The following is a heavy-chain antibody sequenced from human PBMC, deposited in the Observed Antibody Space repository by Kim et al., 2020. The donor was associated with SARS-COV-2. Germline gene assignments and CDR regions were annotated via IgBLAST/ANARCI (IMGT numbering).Heavy chain of an antibody. J-gene: IGHJ4*02. D-gene: IGHD3-22*01. CDR3: ARRASSGYSHFDY. Sequence: GGSLRLSCAASGFTFSTYGMHWVRQAPGKGLEWVAVIWYDGTNIYYAGAVKGRFTISRDNSKNTLYLQMNSLRAEDTAVYYCARRASSGYSHFDYWGQGT. CDR2: IWYDGTNI. CDR1: GFTFSTYG. V-gene: IGHV3-33*01.